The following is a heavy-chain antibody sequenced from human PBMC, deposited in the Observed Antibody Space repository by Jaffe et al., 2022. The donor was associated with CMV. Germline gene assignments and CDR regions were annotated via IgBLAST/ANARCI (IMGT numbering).Heavy chain of an antibody. D-gene: IGHD3-3*01. CDR2: IYPGDSDT. V-gene: IGHV5-51*01. Sequence: EVQLVQSGAEVKKPGESLKISCKGSGYSFTSYWIGWVRQMPGKGLEWMGIIYPGDSDTRYSPSFQGQVTISADKSISTAYLQWSSLKASDTAMYYCARTRKGRVVINLLFDYWGQGTLVTVSS. J-gene: IGHJ4*02. CDR1: GYSFTSYW. CDR3: ARTRKGRVVINLLFDY.